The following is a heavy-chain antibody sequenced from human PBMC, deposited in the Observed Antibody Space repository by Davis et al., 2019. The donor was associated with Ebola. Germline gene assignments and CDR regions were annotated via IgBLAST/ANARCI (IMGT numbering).Heavy chain of an antibody. CDR1: GFTFSSYW. Sequence: HTGGSLRLSCAASGFTFSSYWMHWVRQAPGKGLVWVSRINSDGSSTSYADSVKGRFTISRDNAKNTLYLQMNSLRAEDTAVCYCARRGGVYGGNPFDYWGQGTLVTVSS. CDR3: ARRGGVYGGNPFDY. J-gene: IGHJ4*02. D-gene: IGHD4-23*01. CDR2: INSDGSST. V-gene: IGHV3-74*01.